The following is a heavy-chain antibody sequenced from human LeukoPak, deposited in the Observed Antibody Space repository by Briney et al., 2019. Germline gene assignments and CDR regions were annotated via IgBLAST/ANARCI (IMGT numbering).Heavy chain of an antibody. CDR3: ASAVPAAIEIDY. CDR1: GFTFSSYS. Sequence: GGSLRLSCAASGFTFSSYSMNWVRQAPGKGPEWVSSISSSSSYIYYADSVKGRFTISRDNAKNSLYLQMDSLRAGDTAVYYCASAVPAAIEIDYWGQGTLVTVSS. V-gene: IGHV3-21*01. J-gene: IGHJ4*02. CDR2: ISSSSSYI. D-gene: IGHD2-2*01.